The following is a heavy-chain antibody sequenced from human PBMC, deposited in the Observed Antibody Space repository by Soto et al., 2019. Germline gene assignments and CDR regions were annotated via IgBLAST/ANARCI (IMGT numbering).Heavy chain of an antibody. CDR1: GGSISRGDYY. CDR2: IYYSGST. J-gene: IGHJ5*02. V-gene: IGHV4-30-4*01. CDR3: ARVFTLIPNWFAP. D-gene: IGHD3-22*01. Sequence: SETLSLTCTVSGGSISRGDYYWSWIRQPPGKGLEWIGYIYYSGSTYYNPSLKSRVTISVDTSKNQFSLKLTSVTAADTAVYYCARVFTLIPNWFAPWGQGTLVTVS.